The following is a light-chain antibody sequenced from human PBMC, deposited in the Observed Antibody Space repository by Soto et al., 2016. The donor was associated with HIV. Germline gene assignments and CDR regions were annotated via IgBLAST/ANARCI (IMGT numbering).Light chain of an antibody. J-gene: IGKJ1*01. CDR3: QQYNSYSWT. V-gene: IGKV1-5*03. Sequence: DIQMTQSPSTLSASVGDRVTITCRASQSISSWLAWYQRKPGKAPKLLIYKASSLESGVPSRFSDSGSGTEFTLTISSLQPDDFATYYCQQYNSYSWTFGQGTKVEIK. CDR2: KAS. CDR1: QSISSW.